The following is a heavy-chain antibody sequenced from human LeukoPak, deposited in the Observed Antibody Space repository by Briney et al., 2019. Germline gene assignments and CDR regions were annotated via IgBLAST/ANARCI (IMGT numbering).Heavy chain of an antibody. CDR2: IWYDGGIK. V-gene: IGHV3-33*01. CDR3: ARENIVGATTH. J-gene: IGHJ4*02. CDR1: GFSFSSYG. D-gene: IGHD1-26*01. Sequence: GGSLRLSCAASGFSFSSYGMHWVRQAPGKGLEWVAVIWYDGGIKKYADSVKGRFAISRDNSKNTLYLHMNSLRAEDTALFYCARENIVGATTHWGQGTLVTVSS.